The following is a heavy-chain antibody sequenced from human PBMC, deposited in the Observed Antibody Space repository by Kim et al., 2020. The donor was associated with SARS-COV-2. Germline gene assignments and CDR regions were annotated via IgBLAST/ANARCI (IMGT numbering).Heavy chain of an antibody. V-gene: IGHV6-1*01. Sequence: DYAVSRKSRITINPDTSKSQFSLQLKSGTPEDTAVYYCARTYSSGWPFDYWGQGTLFTVSS. J-gene: IGHJ4*02. CDR3: ARTYSSGWPFDY. D-gene: IGHD6-19*01.